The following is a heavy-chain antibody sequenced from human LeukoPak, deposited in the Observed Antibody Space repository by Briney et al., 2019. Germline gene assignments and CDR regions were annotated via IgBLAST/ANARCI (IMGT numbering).Heavy chain of an antibody. CDR2: IYYSGST. V-gene: IGHV4-31*03. J-gene: IGHJ5*02. CDR3: ARHPYMNWFDP. D-gene: IGHD4-11*01. Sequence: SETLSLTCTVSGGSISSGGYYWSWIRQHPGKGLEWIGYIYYSGSTYYNPSLKSRVTISVDTSKNQFSLKLSSVTAADTAVYYCARHPYMNWFDPWGQGTLVTVSS. CDR1: GGSISSGGYY.